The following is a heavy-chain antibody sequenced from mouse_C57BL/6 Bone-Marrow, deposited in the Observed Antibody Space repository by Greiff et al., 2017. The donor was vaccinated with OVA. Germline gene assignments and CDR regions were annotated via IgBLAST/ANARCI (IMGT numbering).Heavy chain of an antibody. CDR3: TTYYSNNPYAMDY. J-gene: IGHJ4*01. V-gene: IGHV14-4*01. CDR2: IDPENGDT. CDR1: GFNIKDDY. D-gene: IGHD2-5*01. Sequence: EVKLQESGAELVRPGASVKLSCTASGFNIKDDYMHWVKQRPEQGLEWIGWIDPENGDTEYASQFQGKATITADTSSNTAYLQLSSLTSEDTAVYYCTTYYSNNPYAMDYWGQGTSVTVSS.